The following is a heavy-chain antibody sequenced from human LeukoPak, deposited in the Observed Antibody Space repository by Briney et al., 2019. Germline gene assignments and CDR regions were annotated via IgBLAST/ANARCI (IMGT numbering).Heavy chain of an antibody. CDR3: AREGRVYLDTAMVRGDWFDP. V-gene: IGHV4-39*07. CDR2: IYYSGST. D-gene: IGHD5-18*01. J-gene: IGHJ5*02. CDR1: GGSISSSSYY. Sequence: SETLFLTCTVSGGSISSSSYYWGWIRQPPGKGLEWIGSIYYSGSTYYNPSLKSRVTISVDTSKNQFSLKLSSVTAADTAVYYCAREGRVYLDTAMVRGDWFDPWGQGTLVTVSS.